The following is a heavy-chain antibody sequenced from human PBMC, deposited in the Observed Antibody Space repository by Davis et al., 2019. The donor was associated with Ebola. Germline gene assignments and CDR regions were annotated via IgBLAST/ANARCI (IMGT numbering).Heavy chain of an antibody. CDR3: AKEGPVAAIPGAENWLDS. J-gene: IGHJ5*01. CDR1: GFVSRTYV. CDR2: IRFDGSDE. V-gene: IGHV3-30*02. D-gene: IGHD2-2*02. Sequence: GGSLRLSCVASGFVSRTYVMSWVRQAPGKGLEWVAFIRFDGSDEYYADSVKGRFTISRDSSKNTLFLQMNSLRPEDTAVYYCAKEGPVAAIPGAENWLDSWGQGTLVTVSS.